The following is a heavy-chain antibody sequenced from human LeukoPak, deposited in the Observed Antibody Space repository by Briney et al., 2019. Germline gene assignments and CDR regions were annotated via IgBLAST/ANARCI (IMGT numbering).Heavy chain of an antibody. CDR1: GXTFSSYS. CDR3: ARSRIVGDLFDY. J-gene: IGHJ4*02. D-gene: IGHD1-26*01. CDR2: ISSSSSYI. Sequence: GGSLRLSCAASGXTFSSYSMNWVRQAPGKGLEWVSSISSSSSYIYYADSVKGRFTISRDNAKNSLYLQMNSLRAEDTAVYYCARSRIVGDLFDYWGQGTLVTVSS. V-gene: IGHV3-21*01.